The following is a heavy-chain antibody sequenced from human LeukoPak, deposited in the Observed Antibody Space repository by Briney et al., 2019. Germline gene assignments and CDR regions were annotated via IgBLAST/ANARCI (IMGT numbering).Heavy chain of an antibody. J-gene: IGHJ4*02. D-gene: IGHD4-23*01. CDR1: GFTFSSYS. CDR2: ISSSSSYI. V-gene: IGHV3-21*01. Sequence: KPGGSLRLSCAASGFTFSSYSMNWVRQAPGKGLEWVSSISSSSSYIYYADSVKGRFTISRDNAKNSLYLQMNSLRAEDTAVYYCARDQTDHGGNSFYFDYWGQGTLVTVSS. CDR3: ARDQTDHGGNSFYFDY.